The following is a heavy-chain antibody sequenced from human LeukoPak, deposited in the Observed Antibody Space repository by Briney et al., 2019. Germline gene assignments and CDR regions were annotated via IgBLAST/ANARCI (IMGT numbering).Heavy chain of an antibody. V-gene: IGHV1-2*02. CDR2: INPNSGGT. Sequence: ASVKVSCKASGYTFTSYGISWVRQAPGQGLEWMGWINPNSGGTNYAQKFQGRVTMTRDTSISTAYMELSRLRSDDTAVYYCARGTGDIAVVENWFDPWGQGTLVTVSS. CDR1: GYTFTSYG. J-gene: IGHJ5*02. D-gene: IGHD2-15*01. CDR3: ARGTGDIAVVENWFDP.